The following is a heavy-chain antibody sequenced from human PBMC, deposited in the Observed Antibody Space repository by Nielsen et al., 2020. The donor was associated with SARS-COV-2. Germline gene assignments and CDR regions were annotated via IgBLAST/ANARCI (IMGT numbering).Heavy chain of an antibody. D-gene: IGHD6-13*01. Sequence: GESLKISCAASGFIFSSFGIHWVRQAPGKGLEWVSYISGGSATIYYADSVKGRFTISRDNVKNSLYLQLSSLSAEDTAVYYCARSPFHRSSWYGMDVWGQGTTVTVSS. CDR1: GFIFSSFG. CDR3: ARSPFHRSSWYGMDV. J-gene: IGHJ6*02. CDR2: ISGGSATI. V-gene: IGHV3-48*01.